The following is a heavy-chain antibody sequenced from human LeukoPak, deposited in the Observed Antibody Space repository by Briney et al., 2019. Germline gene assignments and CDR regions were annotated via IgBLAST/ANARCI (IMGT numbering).Heavy chain of an antibody. Sequence: ASVKVSCKASGGTFSSYAISWVRQAPGQGLEWMGGIIPIFGTANYAQKFQGRVTITADESTSTAYMELSSLRSEDTAVYYCARDQEEELRYFDWLSPLDYWGQGTLVTVSS. CDR2: IIPIFGTA. D-gene: IGHD3-9*01. CDR3: ARDQEEELRYFDWLSPLDY. V-gene: IGHV1-69*13. J-gene: IGHJ4*02. CDR1: GGTFSSYA.